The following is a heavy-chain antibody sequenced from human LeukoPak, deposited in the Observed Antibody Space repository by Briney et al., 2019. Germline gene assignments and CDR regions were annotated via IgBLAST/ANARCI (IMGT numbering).Heavy chain of an antibody. CDR3: ARVPAAWACYFDY. CDR1: GHPFSTSL. D-gene: IGHD1-26*01. Sequence: ASVKVSCKASGHPFSTSLIHWLREAPGQGPEWMGLISPTDDSTLYAHNFQGRVTMTRDTSTSTFYMELNSLTSEDTAVYFCARVPAAWACYFDYWGQGTLVTVSS. V-gene: IGHV1-46*01. J-gene: IGHJ4*02. CDR2: ISPTDDST.